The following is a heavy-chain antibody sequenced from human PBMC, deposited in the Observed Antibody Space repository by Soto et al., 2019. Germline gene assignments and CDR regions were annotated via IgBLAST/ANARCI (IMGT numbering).Heavy chain of an antibody. J-gene: IGHJ4*02. Sequence: SETLSLTCTVSGGSIRSSSYYLGCIRQPPGKGLEWIGSIYYSGSTYYNPSLKSRVTISVDTSKNQFSLKLSSVTAADTAVYFCARHGAVAGTYYFDYWGQGTLVTVSS. V-gene: IGHV4-39*01. CDR2: IYYSGST. D-gene: IGHD6-19*01. CDR3: ARHGAVAGTYYFDY. CDR1: GGSIRSSSYY.